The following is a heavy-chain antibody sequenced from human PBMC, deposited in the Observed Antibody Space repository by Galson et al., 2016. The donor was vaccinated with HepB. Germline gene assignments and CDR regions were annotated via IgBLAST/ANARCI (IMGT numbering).Heavy chain of an antibody. CDR3: ARDRSVGAAFDF. CDR2: IWFDGSKD. V-gene: IGHV3-33*01. J-gene: IGHJ4*02. D-gene: IGHD1-26*01. Sequence: SLRLSCAASGFTFSGYTMHWVRQAPGKGLEWVAVIWFDGSKDYYADSVQGRFTVSRDNSKKTLYLQLTSLRAEDTAVYYCARDRSVGAAFDFWGQGTLVTVSS. CDR1: GFTFSGYT.